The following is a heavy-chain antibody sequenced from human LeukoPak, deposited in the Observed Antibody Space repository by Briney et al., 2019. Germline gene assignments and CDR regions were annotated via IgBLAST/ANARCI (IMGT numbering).Heavy chain of an antibody. CDR1: GYTFTGNY. CDR2: INPNSGGT. D-gene: IGHD2-8*01. Sequence: ASVKVSCKASGYTFTGNYMHWVRQAPGQGLEWMGWINPNSGGTNYAQKFQGRVTMTSDTSISTAYMELSSLRSDDTAVYFRAREYCTNGVCYKAHDYWGQGTLVTVSS. V-gene: IGHV1-2*02. CDR3: AREYCTNGVCYKAHDY. J-gene: IGHJ4*02.